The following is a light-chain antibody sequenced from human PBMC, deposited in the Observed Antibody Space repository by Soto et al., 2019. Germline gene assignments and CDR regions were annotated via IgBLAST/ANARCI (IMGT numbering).Light chain of an antibody. CDR3: QQSYSITPT. CDR2: ATY. V-gene: IGKV1-39*01. CDR1: QSISTY. J-gene: IGKJ1*01. Sequence: DIQMTQSPSSLSASVGDRVTITCRSRQSISTYLNWYQQKQGKAPKLMIYATYNLQSGVPSRFSGSVSGTDGTITINSLKKEDGATYYCQQSYSITPTFGQGTKVDIK.